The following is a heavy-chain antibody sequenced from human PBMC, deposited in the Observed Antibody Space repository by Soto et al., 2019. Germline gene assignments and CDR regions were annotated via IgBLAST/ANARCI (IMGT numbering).Heavy chain of an antibody. J-gene: IGHJ3*02. V-gene: IGHV1-46*03. D-gene: IGHD6-13*01. Sequence: QVQLVQSGAEVKKPGASVKVSCKASGYTFTSYYMHWVRQAPGQGLEWMGIINPSGGSTSYAQKFQGRVTLTRDTSTSTVYMELSSLRSEDTAVYYCARDTYSRNAFDIWGQGTMVTVSS. CDR3: ARDTYSRNAFDI. CDR2: INPSGGST. CDR1: GYTFTSYY.